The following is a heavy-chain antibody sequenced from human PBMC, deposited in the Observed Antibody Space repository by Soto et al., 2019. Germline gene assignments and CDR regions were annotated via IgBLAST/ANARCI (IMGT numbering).Heavy chain of an antibody. CDR2: IYYSGST. D-gene: IGHD6-13*01. Sequence: SETLSLTCTVSGGSISSGDYYWSWIRQPPGKGLEWIGYIYYSGSTYYNPSLKSRVTISVDTSKNQFSLKLSSVTAADTAVYYCARLYPPLRGSSWLDYWGQGTLVTVSS. CDR3: ARLYPPLRGSSWLDY. J-gene: IGHJ4*02. CDR1: GGSISSGDYY. V-gene: IGHV4-30-4*01.